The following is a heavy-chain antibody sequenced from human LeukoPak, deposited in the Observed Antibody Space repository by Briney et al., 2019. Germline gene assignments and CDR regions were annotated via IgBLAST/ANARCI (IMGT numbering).Heavy chain of an antibody. CDR1: GFTFNSYS. CDR2: ISSSSSSI. V-gene: IGHV3-21*01. D-gene: IGHD3-3*01. CDR3: ARDPNYDFWSGYYFDY. Sequence: GGSLRLSCAASGFTFNSYSMNWVRQAPGKGLEWVSSISSSSSSIYYADSVKGRFTISRDNAKNSLYLQMNSLRAEDTAVYYCARDPNYDFWSGYYFDYWGQGTLVTVSS. J-gene: IGHJ4*02.